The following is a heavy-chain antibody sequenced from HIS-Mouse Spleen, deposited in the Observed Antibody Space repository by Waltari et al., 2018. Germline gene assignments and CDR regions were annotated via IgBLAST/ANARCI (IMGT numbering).Heavy chain of an antibody. CDR3: AKDKHHAFDY. V-gene: IGHV3-30*18. CDR2: ISYDGSNK. Sequence: QVQLVESGGGVVQPGRSLRLSCAASGLTFSSYGMHWVRQAPGTGLEWVAVISYDGSNKSYADSVKGRFTISRDNSKNTLYLQMNSLRAEDTAVYYCAKDKHHAFDYWGQGTLVTVSS. J-gene: IGHJ4*02. CDR1: GLTFSSYG.